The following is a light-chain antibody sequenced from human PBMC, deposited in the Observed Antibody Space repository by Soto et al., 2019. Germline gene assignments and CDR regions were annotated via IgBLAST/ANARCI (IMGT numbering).Light chain of an antibody. Sequence: EIVLTQSPGTLSLSPGERATLSCRASQSVSSSYLAGYQQKPGQAPRLLIYGASSRATGIPDRFSGSGSGTSFTLTISRLEPDDFAVYYCQQYGSSPLTFGGGTKVEIK. CDR1: QSVSSSY. CDR2: GAS. CDR3: QQYGSSPLT. V-gene: IGKV3-20*01. J-gene: IGKJ4*01.